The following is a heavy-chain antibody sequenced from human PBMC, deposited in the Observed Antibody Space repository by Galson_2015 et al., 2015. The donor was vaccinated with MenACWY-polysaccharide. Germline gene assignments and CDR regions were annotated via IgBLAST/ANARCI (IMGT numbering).Heavy chain of an antibody. D-gene: IGHD2/OR15-2a*01. CDR1: GASIPNADYY. V-gene: IGHV4-39*07. CDR2: IFYDGRT. CDR3: AKAAHFEPFTI. Sequence: LSLTCTVSGASIPNADYYWGWLRQLPGKGLEWIGSIFYDGRTFYNLSFESRAAVSADTSRSQFFLDLNSMTAADTAVYYCAKAAHFEPFTIWGQGAMVVVSS. J-gene: IGHJ3*02.